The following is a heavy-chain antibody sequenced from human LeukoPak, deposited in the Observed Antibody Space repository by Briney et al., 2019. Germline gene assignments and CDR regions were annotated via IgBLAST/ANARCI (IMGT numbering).Heavy chain of an antibody. J-gene: IGHJ4*02. CDR2: IYYSGST. CDR3: ASTPNGVVPAAIGDYFDY. D-gene: IGHD2-2*01. V-gene: IGHV4-59*01. Sequence: PSETLSLTCTVSGGSISSYYWSWIRQPPGKGLEWIGYIYYSGSTNYNPSLKSRVTISVDTSKNQFSLKLSSVTAADTAVYYCASTPNGVVPAAIGDYFDYWGQGTLVTVSS. CDR1: GGSISSYY.